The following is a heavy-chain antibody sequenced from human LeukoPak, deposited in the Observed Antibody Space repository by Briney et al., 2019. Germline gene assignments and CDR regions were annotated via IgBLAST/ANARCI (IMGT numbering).Heavy chain of an antibody. Sequence: SETLSLTCTVSGGSISSCYWSWIRQPPGKGLEWIGYIYYSGSTNYNPSLKSRVTISVDTSKNQFSLKLSSVTAADTAVYYCARSGWTYYYGSGSYGPFDIWGQGTMVTVSS. CDR2: IYYSGST. V-gene: IGHV4-59*01. CDR1: GGSISSCY. CDR3: ARSGWTYYYGSGSYGPFDI. J-gene: IGHJ3*02. D-gene: IGHD3-10*01.